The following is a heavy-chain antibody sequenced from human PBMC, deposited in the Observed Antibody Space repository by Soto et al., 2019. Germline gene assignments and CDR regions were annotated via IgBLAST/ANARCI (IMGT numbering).Heavy chain of an antibody. J-gene: IGHJ4*02. Sequence: EVQLVESGGGRVKPGGSLRLSCAASGFTFSSYSMNWVRQSPGKGLEWVSSISSSSSYIYYADSVKGRFTISRDNAKNSLYLQMNSLRAEDTAVYYCARDRTAIFGQNFDYWGQGTLVTVSS. CDR3: ARDRTAIFGQNFDY. V-gene: IGHV3-21*01. CDR2: ISSSSSYI. CDR1: GFTFSSYS. D-gene: IGHD3-3*01.